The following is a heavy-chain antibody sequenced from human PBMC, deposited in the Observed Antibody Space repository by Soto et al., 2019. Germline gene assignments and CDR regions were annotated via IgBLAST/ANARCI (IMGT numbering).Heavy chain of an antibody. CDR3: AREATVAGAKTGRDV. V-gene: IGHV1-46*01. Sequence: ASVKVSCKASGYTLTTFFMHGVRQAPGQGLEWMGVINPGYPAGRSTTYAQKFQGRVTMTTDTSTSTVYMELSRLRSDDTAGYDCAREATVAGAKTGRDVLGQGTTVPVSS. D-gene: IGHD1-26*01. J-gene: IGHJ6*02. CDR2: INPGYPAGRST. CDR1: GYTLTTFF.